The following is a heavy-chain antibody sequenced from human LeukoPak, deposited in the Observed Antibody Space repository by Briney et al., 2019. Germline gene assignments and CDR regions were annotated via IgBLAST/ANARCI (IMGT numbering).Heavy chain of an antibody. CDR1: GFTFSSYW. V-gene: IGHV3-7*03. D-gene: IGHD3-10*01. Sequence: PGGSLRLSCAASGFTFSSYWMSWVRQAPGKGLEWVANIKQDGSEKYYVDSVKGRFTMSRDNAKNSFYLRMNSLRVENTAVYYCARVPPITMVRGVMDYWGQGTRVTVSS. CDR2: IKQDGSEK. J-gene: IGHJ4*02. CDR3: ARVPPITMVRGVMDY.